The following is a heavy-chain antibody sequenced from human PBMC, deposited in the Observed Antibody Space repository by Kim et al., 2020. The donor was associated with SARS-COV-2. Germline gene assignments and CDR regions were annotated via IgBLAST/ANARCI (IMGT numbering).Heavy chain of an antibody. V-gene: IGHV3-7*01. CDR3: ARDSGYDFWSGYYTYYYGMDV. J-gene: IGHJ6*02. D-gene: IGHD3-3*01. Sequence: GGSLRLSCAASGFTFSSYWMSWVRQAPGKGLEWVANIKQDGSEKYYVDSVKGRFTISRDNAKNSLYLQMNSLRAEDTAVYYCARDSGYDFWSGYYTYYYGMDVWGQGTTVTVSS. CDR1: GFTFSSYW. CDR2: IKQDGSEK.